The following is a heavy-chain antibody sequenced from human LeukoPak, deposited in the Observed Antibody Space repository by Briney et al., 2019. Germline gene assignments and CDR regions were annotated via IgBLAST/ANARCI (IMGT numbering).Heavy chain of an antibody. CDR3: AKDSAVAGTGDY. D-gene: IGHD6-19*01. CDR1: GFTFSSYA. J-gene: IGHJ4*02. CDR2: ISGSGGST. Sequence: PGGSLRFSCAASGFTFSSYAMSWVHQPPGKGLEWVSAISGSGGSTYYAASVKGRFTISRDNSKNTLHLQMNSLRAEDTAVYYCAKDSAVAGTGDYWGQGTLVTVSS. V-gene: IGHV3-23*01.